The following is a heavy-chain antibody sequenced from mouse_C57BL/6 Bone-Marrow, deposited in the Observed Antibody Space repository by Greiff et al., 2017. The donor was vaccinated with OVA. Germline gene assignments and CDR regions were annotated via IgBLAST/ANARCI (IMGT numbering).Heavy chain of an antibody. CDR3: ARDRDVNYFDY. CDR2: INYDGSST. V-gene: IGHV5-16*01. J-gene: IGHJ2*01. Sequence: EVKLVESEGGLVQPGSSMKLSCTASGFTFSDYYMAWVRQVPEKGLEWVANINYDGSSTYYLDSLKSRFIISRDNAKNILYLQMSSLKSEDTATDYCARDRDVNYFDYWGQGTTLTVSS. D-gene: IGHD3-3*01. CDR1: GFTFSDYY.